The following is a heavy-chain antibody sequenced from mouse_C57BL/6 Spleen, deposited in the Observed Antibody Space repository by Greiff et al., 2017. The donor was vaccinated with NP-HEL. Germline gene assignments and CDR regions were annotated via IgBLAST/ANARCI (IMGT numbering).Heavy chain of an antibody. J-gene: IGHJ1*03. CDR2: IDPSDSYT. V-gene: IGHV1-50*01. CDR3: ARQGYGSSYWYFDV. CDR1: GYTFTSYW. D-gene: IGHD1-1*01. Sequence: QVQLQQPGAELVKPGASVKLSCKASGYTFTSYWMQWVKQRPGQGLEWIGEIDPSDSYTNYNQKFKGKATLTVDTSSSTAYMSLSSLTSEDSAVYYCARQGYGSSYWYFDVWGTGTTVTVSS.